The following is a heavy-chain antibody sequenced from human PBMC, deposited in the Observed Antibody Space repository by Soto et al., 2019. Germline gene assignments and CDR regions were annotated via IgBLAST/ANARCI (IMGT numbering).Heavy chain of an antibody. CDR3: ATYYYDSSGYNYFAY. CDR1: GFTFSDYY. V-gene: IGHV3-11*06. D-gene: IGHD3-22*01. CDR2: VGRSGTYT. J-gene: IGHJ4*02. Sequence: QVQLVESGGGLVKPGGSLRLSCAASGFTFSDYYMSWIRQAPGKGLEWVSYVGRSGTYTNYADSVKGRFTISRDNAKNSLYLQMNSLRAEDTAVYYCATYYYDSSGYNYFAYWGQGTLVTVSS.